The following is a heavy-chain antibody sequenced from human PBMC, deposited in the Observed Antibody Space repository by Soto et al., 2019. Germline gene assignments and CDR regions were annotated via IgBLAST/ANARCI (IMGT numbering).Heavy chain of an antibody. D-gene: IGHD3-22*01. CDR1: IGSISGSSYY. J-gene: IGHJ4*02. CDR3: ASFTKWLLIFDY. Sequence: SETLSLTCTVSIGSISGSSYYWGWIRQPPGKGLEWIGTLYYSGNTSYNPSLKSPVTISVDTSKNQFSLKLNSVTAADTAIYYCASFTKWLLIFDYWGQGTPVTVSS. CDR2: LYYSGNT. V-gene: IGHV4-39*01.